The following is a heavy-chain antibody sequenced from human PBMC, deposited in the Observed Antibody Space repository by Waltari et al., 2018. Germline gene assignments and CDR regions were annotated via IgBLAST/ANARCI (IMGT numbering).Heavy chain of an antibody. V-gene: IGHV1-46*04. CDR3: ARAGSTLIWGVAE. J-gene: IGHJ4*02. Sequence: QVQLVQSGAEVQKPGASVKVSCKASGYIFPDFYIPWVHQAPGQGLEWMGTVQPNGGRATYAQKLQDRVTMTRDTSTSTVYMELSRLRSEDTAVYYCARAGSTLIWGVAEWGQGTLVTVSP. D-gene: IGHD2-2*01. CDR2: VQPNGGRA. CDR1: GYIFPDFY.